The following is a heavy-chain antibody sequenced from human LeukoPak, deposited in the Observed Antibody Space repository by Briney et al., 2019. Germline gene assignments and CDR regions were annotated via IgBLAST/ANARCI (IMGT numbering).Heavy chain of an antibody. CDR3: AKGPVTTAGDYYYYMDV. CDR2: ISGSGGST. D-gene: IGHD4-11*01. Sequence: GGSLRLSCAASGFTFSSYAMSWVRQAPGKGLEWVSAISGSGGSTYYADSVKGRFTISRDNSKNTLYLQMNSLRAEDTAVYYCAKGPVTTAGDYYYYMDVWGKGTTVTVSS. V-gene: IGHV3-23*01. CDR1: GFTFSSYA. J-gene: IGHJ6*03.